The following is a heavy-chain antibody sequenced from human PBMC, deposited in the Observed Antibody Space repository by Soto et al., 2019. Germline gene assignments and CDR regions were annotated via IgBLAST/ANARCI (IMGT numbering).Heavy chain of an antibody. CDR1: GFTFSSYA. Sequence: PGGSLRLSCAASGFTFSSYAMHWVRQAPGKGLEWVAVISYDGSNKYYADSVKGRFTISRDNSKNTLYLQMNSLRAEDTAVYYCARDTLVVITDTYFDYWGQGTLVTVSS. CDR2: ISYDGSNK. V-gene: IGHV3-30-3*01. J-gene: IGHJ4*02. D-gene: IGHD3-22*01. CDR3: ARDTLVVITDTYFDY.